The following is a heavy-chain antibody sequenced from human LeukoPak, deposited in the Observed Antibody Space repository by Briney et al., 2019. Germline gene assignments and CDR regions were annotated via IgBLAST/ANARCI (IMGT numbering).Heavy chain of an antibody. V-gene: IGHV1-18*01. D-gene: IGHD3-3*01. CDR3: ARGGADYDFWSGHYYYYYMDV. CDR2: ISAYNGNT. Sequence: PGASVKVSCKASGYTFTSYGISWVRQAPGQGLEWMGWISAYNGNTNYAQKLQGRVTMTTDTSTSTAYMELRSLRSDDTAVYYCARGGADYDFWSGHYYYYYMDVWGKGTTVTVSS. CDR1: GYTFTSYG. J-gene: IGHJ6*03.